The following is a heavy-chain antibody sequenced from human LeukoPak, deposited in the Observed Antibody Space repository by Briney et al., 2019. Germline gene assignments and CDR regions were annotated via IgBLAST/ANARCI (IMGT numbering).Heavy chain of an antibody. CDR3: ARDRVGPKVSFDY. Sequence: GGSLRLSCAASGFTFSSYEMNWVRQAPGKGLEWVSYISSSGSTIYYADSVQGRFTISRDNAKNSLYLQMNSLRAEDTAVYYCARDRVGPKVSFDYWGQGTLVTVSS. CDR1: GFTFSSYE. D-gene: IGHD1-26*01. CDR2: ISSSGSTI. J-gene: IGHJ4*02. V-gene: IGHV3-48*03.